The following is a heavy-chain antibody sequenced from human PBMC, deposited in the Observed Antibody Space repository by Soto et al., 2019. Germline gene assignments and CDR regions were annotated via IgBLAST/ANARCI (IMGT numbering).Heavy chain of an antibody. J-gene: IGHJ5*02. CDR3: ARDFVDLGYCSSTSCYTGGYWFDP. V-gene: IGHV1-69*13. Sequence: SVKVSCKASGGTFSSYAISWVRQAPGQGLEWMGGIIPIFGTANYAQKFQGRVTITADESTSTAYMKLSSLRSEDTAVYYCARDFVDLGYCSSTSCYTGGYWFDPWGQGTLVTVSS. CDR2: IIPIFGTA. CDR1: GGTFSSYA. D-gene: IGHD2-2*02.